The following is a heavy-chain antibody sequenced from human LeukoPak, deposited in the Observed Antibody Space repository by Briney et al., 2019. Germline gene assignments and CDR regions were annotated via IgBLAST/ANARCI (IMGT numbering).Heavy chain of an antibody. CDR3: ARVKDRDGYNYVDY. Sequence: ASVKVSCKGSGYTFTGYYMHWVRQAPGQGLEWMGWINPNSGGTNYAQKFQGRVTMTRDTSISTAYMELSRLRSDATAVYYCARVKDRDGYNYVDYWGQGTLVTVSS. D-gene: IGHD5-24*01. CDR2: INPNSGGT. J-gene: IGHJ4*02. V-gene: IGHV1-2*02. CDR1: GYTFTGYY.